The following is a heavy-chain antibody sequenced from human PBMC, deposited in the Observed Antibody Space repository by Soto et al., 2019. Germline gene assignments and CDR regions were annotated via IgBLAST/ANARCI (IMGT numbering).Heavy chain of an antibody. V-gene: IGHV3-74*01. D-gene: IGHD2-2*01. CDR1: GFTFSNFW. Sequence: GGSLRLSCAASGFTFSNFWMHWVRQVPGKGLVWVSRINGDGSTITYADSVKGRFTISRDNAKNILYLHMNSLRAEDTALYYCTSRHRSGNICQAYWGQGTLVTVSS. CDR2: INGDGSTI. CDR3: TSRHRSGNICQAY. J-gene: IGHJ4*02.